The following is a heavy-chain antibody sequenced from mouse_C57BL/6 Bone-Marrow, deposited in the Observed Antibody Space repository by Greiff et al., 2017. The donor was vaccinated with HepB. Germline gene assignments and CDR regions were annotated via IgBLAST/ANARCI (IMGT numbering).Heavy chain of an antibody. J-gene: IGHJ4*01. CDR1: GYTFTDHT. CDR2: IYPRDGST. CDR3: ARPIYYGNLYAMDY. D-gene: IGHD2-1*01. V-gene: IGHV1-78*01. Sequence: VKLVESDAELVKPGASVKISCKVSGYTFTDHTIHWMKQRPEQGLEWIGYIYPRDGSTKYNEKFKGKATLTADKSSSTAYMQLNSLTSEDSAVYFCARPIYYGNLYAMDYWGQGTSVTVSS.